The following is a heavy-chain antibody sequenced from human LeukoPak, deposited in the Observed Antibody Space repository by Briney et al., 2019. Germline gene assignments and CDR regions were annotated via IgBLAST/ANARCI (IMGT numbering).Heavy chain of an antibody. CDR3: AREERGHLVGY. CDR2: ISYDGGSNK. V-gene: IGHV3-30-3*01. J-gene: IGHJ4*02. CDR1: GFTFSGYA. D-gene: IGHD6-6*01. Sequence: SGRSLRLSCAASGFTFSGYAMHWVRQAPGKGLEWVALISYDGGSNKYYADSVKGRFTISRDNSKNTLCPQMNSLRAEDTAVYYCAREERGHLVGYWGQGTLVTVSS.